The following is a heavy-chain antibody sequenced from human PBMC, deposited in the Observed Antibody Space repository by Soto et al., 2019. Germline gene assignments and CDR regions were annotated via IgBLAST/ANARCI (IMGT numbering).Heavy chain of an antibody. CDR1: GFSLSNGRMG. V-gene: IGHV2-26*01. CDR3: ARKREDYFYYYGMDV. Sequence: GSGPTLVNPTETLTLTCTVSGFSLSNGRMGVSWIRQPPGKALEWLAHIFSNDEKSYITSLKSRLTISKDTSKSQVVLTMTNMDPVDTATYYCARKREDYFYYYGMDVWGQGTTVTVSS. J-gene: IGHJ6*02. D-gene: IGHD1-26*01. CDR2: IFSNDEK.